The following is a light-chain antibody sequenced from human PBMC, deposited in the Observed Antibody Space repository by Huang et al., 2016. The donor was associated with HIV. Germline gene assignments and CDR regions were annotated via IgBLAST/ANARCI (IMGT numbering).Light chain of an antibody. CDR2: GAS. Sequence: EIVMTQSPATLSVSPGERANLSCRARQSVTRLAWYQQKPGQTPRLLIYGASTRATGIPARFSGSGSGTDFTLTISSLQSEDFAVYYCQQYNNWPSITFGQGTRLEIK. CDR3: QQYNNWPSIT. V-gene: IGKV3-15*01. CDR1: QSVTR. J-gene: IGKJ5*01.